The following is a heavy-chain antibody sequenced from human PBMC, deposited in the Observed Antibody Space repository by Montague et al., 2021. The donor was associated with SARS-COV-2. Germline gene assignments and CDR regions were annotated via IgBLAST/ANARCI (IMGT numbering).Heavy chain of an antibody. D-gene: IGHD6-19*01. V-gene: IGHV2-70*11. J-gene: IGHJ4*02. Sequence: PALVKPTQTLTLTCTFSGFSLSTSGMCVSWIRQPPGKALEWLARIDWDDGKYYSTSLKTRLTISKDTSKNQVVLTMTNMDPVDTATYYCAREYSSGVYFDYGGQGTLVTVSS. CDR3: AREYSSGVYFDY. CDR1: GFSLSTSGMC. CDR2: IDWDDGK.